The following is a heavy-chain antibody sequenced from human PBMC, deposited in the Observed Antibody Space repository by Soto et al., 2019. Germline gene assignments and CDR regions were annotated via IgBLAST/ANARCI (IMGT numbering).Heavy chain of an antibody. V-gene: IGHV1-18*01. CDR1: GYTFTSYG. D-gene: IGHD1-26*01. CDR2: ISAYNGNT. J-gene: IGHJ5*02. Sequence: ASVKVSCKASGYTFTSYGISWVRQAPGQGLEWMGWISAYNGNTNYAQKLQGRVTMTTDTSTSTAYMELRSLRSDDTAMYYWARVVLGSGSYYWFDPWGQGTLVTVSS. CDR3: ARVVLGSGSYYWFDP.